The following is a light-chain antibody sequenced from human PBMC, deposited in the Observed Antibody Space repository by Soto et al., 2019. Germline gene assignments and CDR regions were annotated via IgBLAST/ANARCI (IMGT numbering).Light chain of an antibody. CDR3: QGWDSSSDHPVV. CDR2: DDS. J-gene: IGLJ2*01. CDR1: NIGSKS. V-gene: IGLV3-21*02. Sequence: SYELTQPPSVSVAPGQTARITCGGNNIGSKSVHWYQQKPGKAPVLVAYDDSDRPSGIPERFSGSNSGNTATLTISRVEAGDDADSYCQGWDSSSDHPVVFGGGTKVTVL.